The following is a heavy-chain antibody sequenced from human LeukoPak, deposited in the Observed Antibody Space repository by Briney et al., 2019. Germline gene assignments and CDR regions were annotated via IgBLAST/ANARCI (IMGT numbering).Heavy chain of an antibody. CDR3: ARGARGSGWRVFDI. Sequence: GGSLRLSCAASAFTFSSYAMHWVRQAPGKGLEWVALIAYDESNKYYADSVKGRFTISRDNSKNTLYLQMNSLRAEDTAVFYCARGARGSGWRVFDIWGQGTMVTVSS. V-gene: IGHV3-30*04. J-gene: IGHJ3*02. CDR1: AFTFSSYA. D-gene: IGHD6-19*01. CDR2: IAYDESNK.